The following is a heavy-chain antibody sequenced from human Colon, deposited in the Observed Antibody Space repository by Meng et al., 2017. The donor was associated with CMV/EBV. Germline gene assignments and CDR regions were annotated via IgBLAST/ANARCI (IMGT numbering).Heavy chain of an antibody. CDR1: GGSLIGTNV. V-gene: IGHV4-4*01. CDR3: ADPPAGL. D-gene: IGHD3-16*01. Sequence: TLSLTWCVSGGSLIGTNVWKWVRQPPGGGLEWIGEIFHSGASKYNPALKSRATISIDNSKNQFSLRLTSVTVADTAVYFCADPPAGLWGQGVLVTVSS. CDR2: IFHSGAS. J-gene: IGHJ4*02.